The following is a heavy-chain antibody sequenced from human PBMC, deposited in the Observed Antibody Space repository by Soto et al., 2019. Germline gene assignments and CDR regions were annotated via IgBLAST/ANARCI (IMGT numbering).Heavy chain of an antibody. CDR2: ISAYNGNT. V-gene: IGHV1-18*01. CDR3: ARDRGYILTGYYFDY. CDR1: GYTFTSYG. D-gene: IGHD3-9*01. J-gene: IGHJ4*02. Sequence: ASVKVSCKASGYTFTSYGISWVRQAPGQGLEWMGWISAYNGNTNYAQKLQGRVTMTTDTSTSTAYMELRSLRSDDTAVYYCARDRGYILTGYYFDYWGQGTLVTVSS.